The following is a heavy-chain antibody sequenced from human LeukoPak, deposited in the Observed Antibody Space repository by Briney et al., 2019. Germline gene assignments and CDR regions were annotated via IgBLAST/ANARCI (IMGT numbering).Heavy chain of an antibody. CDR3: ARDSIGRKGAFDI. V-gene: IGHV1-2*02. D-gene: IGHD2/OR15-2a*01. CDR2: INPNSGGT. Sequence: ASVKVSCKASGYTFTSYGINWVRQAPGQGLEWMGWINPNSGGTNYAQKFQGRVTMTRDTSISTAYMELSRLRSDDTAVYYCARDSIGRKGAFDIWGQGTMVTVSS. CDR1: GYTFTSYG. J-gene: IGHJ3*02.